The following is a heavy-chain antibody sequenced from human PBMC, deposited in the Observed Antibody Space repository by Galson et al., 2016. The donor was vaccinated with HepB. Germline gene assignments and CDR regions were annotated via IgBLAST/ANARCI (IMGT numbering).Heavy chain of an antibody. V-gene: IGHV3-66*01. CDR2: IYSGGST. Sequence: SLRLSCAAFGFAVSNNYMRWVRQAPGKGLEWVSLIYSGGSTYYADSVKGRFTISRDSSKNTLYLQMNSLRAEDTAVYYCARNRHCSGGSCYGAWGQGTLVTVSS. D-gene: IGHD2-15*01. CDR3: ARNRHCSGGSCYGA. CDR1: GFAVSNNY. J-gene: IGHJ5*02.